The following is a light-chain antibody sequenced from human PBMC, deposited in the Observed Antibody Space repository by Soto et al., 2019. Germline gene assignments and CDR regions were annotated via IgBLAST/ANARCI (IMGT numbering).Light chain of an antibody. Sequence: IVMTQAPATLSVSPGERATLSCRASQSVTSNLAWYQQKPGQAPRLLMYGVSTRATGIPARFGGSGSATEFTLTISSLQSEDFAVYYCQQYSQWLLPFGGGSKV. V-gene: IGKV3-15*01. CDR3: QQYSQWLLP. CDR2: GVS. CDR1: QSVTSN. J-gene: IGKJ4*01.